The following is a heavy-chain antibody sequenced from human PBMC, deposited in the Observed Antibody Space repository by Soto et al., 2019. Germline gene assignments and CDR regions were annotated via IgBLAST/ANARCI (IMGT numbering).Heavy chain of an antibody. CDR2: IRGSGGPT. Sequence: SLRLSCAASGFVFSNYAMSWVRQAPGKGLEWVSLIRGSGGPTNYADSVKGRFTVSRDNSKNILLLQMNSLRAEDTAVYYCVKDFRVGYDWNRDWGQGTLVTVSS. D-gene: IGHD5-12*01. J-gene: IGHJ4*02. V-gene: IGHV3-23*01. CDR3: VKDFRVGYDWNRD. CDR1: GFVFSNYA.